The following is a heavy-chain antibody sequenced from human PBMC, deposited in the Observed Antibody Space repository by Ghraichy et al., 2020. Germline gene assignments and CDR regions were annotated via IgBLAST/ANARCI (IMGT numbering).Heavy chain of an antibody. D-gene: IGHD2-2*02. CDR1: GGSISSSSYY. V-gene: IGHV4-39*01. CDR2: IYYSGST. J-gene: IGHJ5*02. CDR3: ARHLYRFDP. Sequence: SETLSLTCTVSGGSISSSSYYWGWIRQPPGKGLEWIGSIYYSGSTYYNPSLKSRVTISVDTSKNQFSLKLSSVTAADTAVYYCARHLYRFDPWGQGTLVTVSS.